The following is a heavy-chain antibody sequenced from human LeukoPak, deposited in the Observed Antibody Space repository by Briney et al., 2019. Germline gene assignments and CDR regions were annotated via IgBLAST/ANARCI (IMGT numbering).Heavy chain of an antibody. D-gene: IGHD3-3*01. J-gene: IGHJ4*02. Sequence: GGSLRLSXTASGFTFGDYAMSWVRQTPGKGLEWVGFIRSKAYGGTTEYAASVKGRFTISRDDSKSIAYLQMNSLKTEDTAVYYCTRAGYDFWSGYYTGMVGYYFDYWGQGTLVTVSS. CDR1: GFTFGDYA. V-gene: IGHV3-49*04. CDR3: TRAGYDFWSGYYTGMVGYYFDY. CDR2: IRSKAYGGTT.